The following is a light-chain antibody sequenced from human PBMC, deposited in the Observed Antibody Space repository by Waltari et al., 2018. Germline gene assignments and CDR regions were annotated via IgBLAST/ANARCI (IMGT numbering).Light chain of an antibody. CDR3: QSYDTSLSVV. CDR2: VST. V-gene: IGLV1-40*01. J-gene: IGLJ3*02. CDR1: GSNIGAGYD. Sequence: QSVLTQPPSVSGAPGQRVTISCTGSGSNIGAGYDVHWYQQLPRAAPKLLIFVSTSRPLGVPARFFGSTSGPSASLAITGLQAEDEADYYCQSYDTSLSVVFGGGTKLTVL.